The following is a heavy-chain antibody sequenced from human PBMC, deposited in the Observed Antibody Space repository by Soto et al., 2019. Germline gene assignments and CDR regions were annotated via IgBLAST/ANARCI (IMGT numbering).Heavy chain of an antibody. CDR3: ARGGGRLPRLFCP. CDR2: IYYSGSS. J-gene: IGHJ5*01. D-gene: IGHD3-16*01. Sequence: SETLSLTCSVSGGSISGDYYWSWIRQSPEKGLERIGYIYYSGSSYSNPALQSRLSMSLDTSKNQFSLKLRSVTAADAAVYYWARGGGRLPRLFCPLGQGALVTVSS. V-gene: IGHV4-30-4*08. CDR1: GGSISGDYY.